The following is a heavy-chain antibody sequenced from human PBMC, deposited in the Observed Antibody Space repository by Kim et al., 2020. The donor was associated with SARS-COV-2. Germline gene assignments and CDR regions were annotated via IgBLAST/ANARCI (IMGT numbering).Heavy chain of an antibody. Sequence: STSYEQKFQGRVTMTRDTSTSTVYMELSSLRSEDTAVYYCARAVSDWFDPWGQGTLVTVSS. J-gene: IGHJ5*02. CDR2: ST. CDR3: ARAVSDWFDP. V-gene: IGHV1-46*01.